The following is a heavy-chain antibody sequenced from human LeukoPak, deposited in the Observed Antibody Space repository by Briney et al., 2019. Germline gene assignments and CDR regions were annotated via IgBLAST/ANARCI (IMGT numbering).Heavy chain of an antibody. D-gene: IGHD3-10*01. CDR1: GGTFPTYG. V-gene: IGHV1-69*13. Sequence: SGKLSCKASGGTFPTYGASWVRHAPGQGLEWMGGIITIFGGTSYAQKFQDRVTITADESTTVAYMDLSSVRFEDTAVYYCARVITIGQPPYYYYMDVWGKGTTVTVSS. J-gene: IGHJ6*03. CDR3: ARVITIGQPPYYYYMDV. CDR2: IITIFGGT.